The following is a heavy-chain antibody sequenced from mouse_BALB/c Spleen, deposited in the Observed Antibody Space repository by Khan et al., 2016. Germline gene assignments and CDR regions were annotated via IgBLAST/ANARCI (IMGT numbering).Heavy chain of an antibody. D-gene: IGHD1-1*02. CDR3: ARPGNFDY. Sequence: EVQLQESGPDLVKPSQSLSLTCTVTGYSITSGYSWHWIRQFPGNILEWMGYIQYSGRINYNPSIKSRIFITRDKSKNPLFLQLNPVTTEDTATYYCARPGNFDYWCQGTTLTVSS. V-gene: IGHV3-1*02. CDR2: IQYSGRI. J-gene: IGHJ2*01. CDR1: GYSITSGYS.